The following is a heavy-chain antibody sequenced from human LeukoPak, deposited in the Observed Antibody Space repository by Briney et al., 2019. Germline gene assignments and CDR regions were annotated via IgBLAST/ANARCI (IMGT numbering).Heavy chain of an antibody. Sequence: SETLSLTCAVYGGSFRGYYWSWIRQPPGKGLEWIGEINHSGSTNYNPSLKSRVTISVDTSKNQFSLKLSSVTAADTAVYYCARAGDRSGYSDYWGQGTLVTVSS. J-gene: IGHJ4*02. CDR3: ARAGDRSGYSDY. V-gene: IGHV4-34*01. CDR2: INHSGST. CDR1: GGSFRGYY. D-gene: IGHD3-22*01.